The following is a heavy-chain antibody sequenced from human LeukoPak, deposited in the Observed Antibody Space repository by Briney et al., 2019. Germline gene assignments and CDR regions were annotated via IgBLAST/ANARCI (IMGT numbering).Heavy chain of an antibody. Sequence: ASVTVSCKASGYTFTGYYMHWVRQAPGQGREWMGWINPNSGGTNYAQKFQGRVTITRNTSISTAYMELSSLRSEDTAVYYCARAWRYDFWSGYYTGAPFDPWGQGTLVTVSS. D-gene: IGHD3-3*01. CDR2: INPNSGGT. CDR1: GYTFTGYY. J-gene: IGHJ5*02. CDR3: ARAWRYDFWSGYYTGAPFDP. V-gene: IGHV1-2*02.